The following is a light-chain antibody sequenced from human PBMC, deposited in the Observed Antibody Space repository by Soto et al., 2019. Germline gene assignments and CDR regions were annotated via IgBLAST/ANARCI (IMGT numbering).Light chain of an antibody. CDR2: AAS. V-gene: IGKV3D-20*02. CDR1: QSVSSTY. J-gene: IGKJ5*01. CDR3: QQRSNWPPIT. Sequence: EVVMTQSPATLSVSPGERVTLSCRASQSVSSTYLAWYQQKPGQAPRLLIYAASTRATGVPARFSGSGSGTDFTLTISSLEPEDFAVYYCQQRSNWPPITFGQGTRLEIK.